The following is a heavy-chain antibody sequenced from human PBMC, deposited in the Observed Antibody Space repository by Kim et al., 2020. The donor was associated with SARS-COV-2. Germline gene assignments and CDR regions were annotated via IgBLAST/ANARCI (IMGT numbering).Heavy chain of an antibody. CDR2: IRSKAYGGTT. V-gene: IGHV3-49*03. D-gene: IGHD3-22*01. CDR1: GFTFGDYA. CDR3: TRLADSSGIDY. J-gene: IGHJ4*02. Sequence: GGSLRLSCTASGFTFGDYAMSWFRQAPGKGLEWVGFIRSKAYGGTTEYAASVKGRFTISRDDSKSIAYLQMNSLKTEDTAVYYCTRLADSSGIDYWGQGTLVTVSS.